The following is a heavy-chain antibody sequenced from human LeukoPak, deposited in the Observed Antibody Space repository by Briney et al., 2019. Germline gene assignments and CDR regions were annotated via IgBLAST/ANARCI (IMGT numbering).Heavy chain of an antibody. J-gene: IGHJ6*02. D-gene: IGHD2-2*01. CDR1: GGSISSYY. V-gene: IGHV4-59*01. CDR3: ARDKIVVVPAASYYYGMDV. CDR2: IYYSGST. Sequence: SETLSLTCTVSGGSISSYYWGWIRQPPGKGLEWIGYIYYSGSTNYNPPLKSRVTISVDTSKNQFSLKLSSVTAADTAVYYCARDKIVVVPAASYYYGMDVWGQGTTVTVSS.